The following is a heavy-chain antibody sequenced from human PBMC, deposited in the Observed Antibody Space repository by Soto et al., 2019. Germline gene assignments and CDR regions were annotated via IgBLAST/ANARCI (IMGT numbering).Heavy chain of an antibody. Sequence: EAQLVQSGGGLVQPGGSMRLSCTASEFSFSTYGVTWVRQAPGKGLEWVCGVSGGSGVTHYADSVKGRFTITGDDSKNTVYLQMHSLRVEDTAVYYCAKWNGYGDVWGQGTLVTVSS. D-gene: IGHD4-17*01. J-gene: IGHJ4*02. V-gene: IGHV3-23*04. CDR2: VSGGSGVT. CDR1: EFSFSTYG. CDR3: AKWNGYGDV.